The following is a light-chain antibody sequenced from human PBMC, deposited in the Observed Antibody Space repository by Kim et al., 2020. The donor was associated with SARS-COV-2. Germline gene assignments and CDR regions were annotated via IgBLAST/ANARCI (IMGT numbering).Light chain of an antibody. V-gene: IGKV1-33*01. J-gene: IGKJ2*01. CDR3: QQYDNVPYT. Sequence: GDRVTITCQASQDISDYLNWYQQKPGKAPKFLMYDASKLETGVPSRFSRSGSGTEFTFTISSLQPEDVATYYCQQYDNVPYTFGQGTKVDIK. CDR2: DAS. CDR1: QDISDY.